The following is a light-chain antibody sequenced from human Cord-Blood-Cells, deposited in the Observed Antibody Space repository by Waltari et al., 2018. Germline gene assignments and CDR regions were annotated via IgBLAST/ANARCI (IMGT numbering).Light chain of an antibody. V-gene: IGLV2-14*01. CDR2: DVS. Sequence: QSALTQPASVSGSPGQSITISCTGTRSDVGGYNYVSWYQQPPGKSPKLMIYDVSNRPSGVSNRFSGSKSGNTASLTISGLQAEDEADYYCSSYTSSSTLVFGTGTKVTVL. CDR1: RSDVGGYNY. J-gene: IGLJ1*01. CDR3: SSYTSSSTLV.